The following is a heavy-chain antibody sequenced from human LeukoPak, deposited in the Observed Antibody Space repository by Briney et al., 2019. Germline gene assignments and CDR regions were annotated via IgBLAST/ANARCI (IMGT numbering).Heavy chain of an antibody. Sequence: GGSLRLSCAASGLNFSVDYMTWIRQAPGNGLEWLSHISKSGTTVYYADSVKGRFTISRDSAKNSLYLHMNSLRAEDTAVYYCAAGVALDYWGQGALVTVSS. CDR3: AAGVALDY. CDR2: ISKSGTTV. D-gene: IGHD3-3*01. V-gene: IGHV3-11*01. CDR1: GLNFSVDY. J-gene: IGHJ4*02.